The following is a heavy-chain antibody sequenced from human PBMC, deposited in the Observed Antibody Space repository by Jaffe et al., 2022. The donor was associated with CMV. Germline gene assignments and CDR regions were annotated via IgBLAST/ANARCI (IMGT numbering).Heavy chain of an antibody. V-gene: IGHV3-23*01. D-gene: IGHD2-15*01. CDR2: ISGSGGST. CDR1: GFTFSSYA. Sequence: EVQLLESGGGLVQPGGSLRLSCAASGFTFSSYAMSWVRQAPGKGLEWVSAISGSGGSTYYADSVKGRFTISRDNSKNTLYLQMNSLRAEDTAVYYCASGLGYCSGGSCYSGVSYYYGMDVWGQGTTVTVSS. CDR3: ASGLGYCSGGSCYSGVSYYYGMDV. J-gene: IGHJ6*02.